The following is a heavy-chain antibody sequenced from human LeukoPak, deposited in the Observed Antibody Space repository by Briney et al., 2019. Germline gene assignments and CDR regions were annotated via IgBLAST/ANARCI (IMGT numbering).Heavy chain of an antibody. V-gene: IGHV7-4-1*02. CDR1: GYTFTSYA. D-gene: IGHD2-2*01. Sequence: ASVTVSCKASGYTFTSYAMNWVRQAPGQGLEWMGWINTNTGNPTYAQGFTGRFVFSLDTSVSTAYLQISSLKAEDTAVYYCTRQGPGYCSSTSCYGVDCWGQGTLVTVSS. CDR3: TRQGPGYCSSTSCYGVDC. J-gene: IGHJ4*02. CDR2: INTNTGNP.